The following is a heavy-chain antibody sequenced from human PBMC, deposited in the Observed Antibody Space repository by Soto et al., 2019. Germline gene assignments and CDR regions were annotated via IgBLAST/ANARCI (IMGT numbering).Heavy chain of an antibody. CDR2: IYYSGST. CDR3: ARSTYQLLWSY. J-gene: IGHJ4*02. CDR1: GGFISSGGYY. V-gene: IGHV4-31*03. D-gene: IGHD2-2*01. Sequence: SETLSLTCTVSGGFISSGGYYWIWIRQHPGKGLEWIGYIYYSGSTYYNPSLKSRVTISVDTSKNQFSLKLSSVTAADTAVYYCARSTYQLLWSYWGQGTLVTVSS.